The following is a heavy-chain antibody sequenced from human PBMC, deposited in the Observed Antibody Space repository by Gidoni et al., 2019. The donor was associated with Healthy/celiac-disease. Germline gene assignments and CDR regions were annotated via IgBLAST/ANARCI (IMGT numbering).Heavy chain of an antibody. CDR1: GFTFSRYA. Sequence: EVQLFESGGGLVQPGGSLRLSCAASGFTFSRYAMSWVRQAPGKGLEWVAAISGSGGSTYYADSVKGRFTISRDNSKNTLYLQMNSLRAEDTAVYYCAKDRLGIAARPYFDYWGQGTLVTVSS. CDR3: AKDRLGIAARPYFDY. CDR2: ISGSGGST. V-gene: IGHV3-23*01. D-gene: IGHD6-6*01. J-gene: IGHJ4*02.